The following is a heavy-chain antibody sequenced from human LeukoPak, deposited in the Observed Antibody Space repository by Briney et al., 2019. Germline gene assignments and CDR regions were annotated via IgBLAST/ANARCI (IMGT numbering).Heavy chain of an antibody. CDR3: ARGDNYDFWSGYYPDWFDP. D-gene: IGHD3-3*01. J-gene: IGHJ5*02. CDR2: IYYSGST. CDR1: GGSISSYY. Sequence: SETLSLTCTVSGGSISSYYWSWIRQPPGKGLEWIGYIYYSGSTNYNPSLKSRVTISVDTSKNQFSLKLSSVTAADTAVYYCARGDNYDFWSGYYPDWFDPWGQGTLVTVSS. V-gene: IGHV4-59*01.